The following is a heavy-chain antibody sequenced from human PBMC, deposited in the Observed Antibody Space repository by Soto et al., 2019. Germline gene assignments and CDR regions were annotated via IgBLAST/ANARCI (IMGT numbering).Heavy chain of an antibody. D-gene: IGHD4-17*01. V-gene: IGHV4-30-4*01. CDR3: AREDSTTVVTYFDS. CDR2: IYYSGST. Sequence: PSETLSLTCTVSGGSISSGDYYWSWIRQPPGKGLEWIGYIYYSGSTYYNPSLKSRITISVDTSKNQFSLKLSPVTAADTAVYYCAREDSTTVVTYFDSWGQGTLVTSPQ. CDR1: GGSISSGDYY. J-gene: IGHJ4*02.